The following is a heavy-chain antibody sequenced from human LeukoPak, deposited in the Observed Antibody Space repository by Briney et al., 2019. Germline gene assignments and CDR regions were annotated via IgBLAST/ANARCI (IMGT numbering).Heavy chain of an antibody. D-gene: IGHD6-13*01. J-gene: IGHJ6*02. CDR2: IIPIFGTA. CDR1: GGTFSSYA. Sequence: SVKVSCKASGGTFSSYAISWVRQAPGQGLEWMGGIIPIFGTANYAQKFQGRVTITADESTSAAYMELSSLRSEDTAVYYCASRMPPRGSSWYYYYGMDVWGQGTTVTVSS. V-gene: IGHV1-69*01. CDR3: ASRMPPRGSSWYYYYGMDV.